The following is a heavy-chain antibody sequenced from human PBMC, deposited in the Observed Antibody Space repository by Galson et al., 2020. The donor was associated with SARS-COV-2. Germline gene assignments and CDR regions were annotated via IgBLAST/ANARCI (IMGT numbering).Heavy chain of an antibody. Sequence: SQTLSLTCAVYGGSFSGYSWTWIRQAPGKGLEWIGEITSGGDTKYSTSLSSRVTLSVDTSKNQFSLKMRSVSAAHTPLYFCSRGHQGVVPCAGLGSGPFDSYYCLDVWAKGTTVTVSS. V-gene: IGHV4-34*01. D-gene: IGHD3-10*01. CDR1: GGSFSGYS. J-gene: IGHJ6*03. CDR3: SRGHQGVVPCAGLGSGPFDSYYCLDV. CDR2: ITSGGDT.